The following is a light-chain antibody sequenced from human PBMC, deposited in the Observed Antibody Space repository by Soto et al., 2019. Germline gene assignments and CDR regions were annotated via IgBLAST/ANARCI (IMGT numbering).Light chain of an antibody. V-gene: IGKV1-39*01. Sequence: DIPLTQSPSSLSASVGDRVTITCRTSQSISNYLNWYQQKPGKAPKLLIYAAFSLQSGVPSRFSGSGSGTDFTLTISSLQPEDFASYYCQQSYSTPRTFGQGTEVEI. CDR1: QSISNY. CDR3: QQSYSTPRT. CDR2: AAF. J-gene: IGKJ1*01.